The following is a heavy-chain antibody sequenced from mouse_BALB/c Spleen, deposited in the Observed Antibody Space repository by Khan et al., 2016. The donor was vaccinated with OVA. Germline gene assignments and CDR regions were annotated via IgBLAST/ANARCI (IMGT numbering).Heavy chain of an antibody. CDR3: ASEPTIYYYGDRNMDN. CDR2: IWAGGST. Sequence: VQLQESGPGLVAPSQNLSITCTVSGFSLTSYGVHWVRQPPGKGLDWLGVIWAGGSTSYNSALMSRLSISKDNSKSHVFLEMSSLQTDDTAMYYCASEPTIYYYGDRNMDNWGQGTSVTVSS. J-gene: IGHJ4*01. D-gene: IGHD1-1*01. CDR1: GFSLTSYG. V-gene: IGHV2-9*02.